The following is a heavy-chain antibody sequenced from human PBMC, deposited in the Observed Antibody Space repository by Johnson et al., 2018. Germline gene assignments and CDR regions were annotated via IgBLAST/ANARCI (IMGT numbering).Heavy chain of an antibody. J-gene: IGHJ1*01. V-gene: IGHV3-73*01. Sequence: VQLVESGGGLVQPGGSLRLSCAASGFTFSSYDMHWVRQATGKGLEWIGRIRSKANSYATAYAASMKGRFTISRDDSKNTAYLQMNSLKTEDTAVYYCSSSWYQGGYFQHWGQGTLVTVSS. D-gene: IGHD6-13*01. CDR3: SSSWYQGGYFQH. CDR1: GFTFSSYD. CDR2: IRSKANSYAT.